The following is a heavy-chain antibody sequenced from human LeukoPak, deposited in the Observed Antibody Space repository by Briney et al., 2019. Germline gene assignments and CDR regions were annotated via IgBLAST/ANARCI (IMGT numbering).Heavy chain of an antibody. CDR3: ARFASSTSGWADY. Sequence: GESLKISCKDSGHSFAIYWIGWVRQMPGKGLELMGIICPGDSDTRYSPSLQGQVTISADKSITTAYLQWSSLKASDTAMYYCARFASSTSGWADYWGQGTLITVSS. J-gene: IGHJ4*02. D-gene: IGHD6-19*01. CDR1: GHSFAIYW. CDR2: ICPGDSDT. V-gene: IGHV5-51*01.